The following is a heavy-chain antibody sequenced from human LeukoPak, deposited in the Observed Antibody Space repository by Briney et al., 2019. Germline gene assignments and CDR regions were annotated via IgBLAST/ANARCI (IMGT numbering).Heavy chain of an antibody. CDR2: IYYSGRT. V-gene: IGHV4-39*01. Sequence: SETLSLTCTVSAGSISSSNYYWGWIRQPPGKGLEWIGSIYYSGRTYYNPSLKSRVTISVDTSKKQFSLKLSSVTAADTAVYYCARGVMGSSSWAFDIWGQGTMVTVSS. CDR3: ARGVMGSSSWAFDI. J-gene: IGHJ3*02. CDR1: AGSISSSNYY. D-gene: IGHD6-13*01.